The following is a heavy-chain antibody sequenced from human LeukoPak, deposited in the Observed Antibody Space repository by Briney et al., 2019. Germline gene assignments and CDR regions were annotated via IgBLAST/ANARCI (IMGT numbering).Heavy chain of an antibody. J-gene: IGHJ4*02. Sequence: ASVKVSCTASGYTFTGYYMHWARHAPGQGLEWMGWINPNSGGTDYAQNFQGRVTMTRDTSISTAYMELSGLRSDDTAVYYWARAGYNWSQYYFDYWGQGTLVTVSS. CDR3: ARAGYNWSQYYFDY. D-gene: IGHD1-20*01. CDR2: INPNSGGT. CDR1: GYTFTGYY. V-gene: IGHV1-2*02.